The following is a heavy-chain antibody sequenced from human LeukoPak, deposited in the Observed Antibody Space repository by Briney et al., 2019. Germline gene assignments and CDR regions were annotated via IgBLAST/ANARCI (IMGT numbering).Heavy chain of an antibody. Sequence: MGWINPNSGGTNYVEKFQGRVTMTSDTSIRTAYMELSRLRSDDTAVYYCARMTGYYYYMDVWGKGTTXT. D-gene: IGHD3-9*01. J-gene: IGHJ6*03. CDR3: ARMTGYYYYMDV. CDR2: INPNSGGT. V-gene: IGHV1-2*02.